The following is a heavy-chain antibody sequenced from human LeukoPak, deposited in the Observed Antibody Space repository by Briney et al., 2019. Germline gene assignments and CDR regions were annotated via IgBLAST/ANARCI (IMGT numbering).Heavy chain of an antibody. CDR1: GFTFSSYW. CDR3: AREGSGYYIDH. CDR2: IKQGGSEK. J-gene: IGHJ4*02. D-gene: IGHD3-22*01. V-gene: IGHV3-7*01. Sequence: GGSLRLSCAASGFTFSSYWMRWVRQAPGKGLEWVANIKQGGSEKYYVDSVKGRFTISRDNAKNSLYLQMNSLRAEDTAVYFCAREGSGYYIDHWGQGTLVTVSS.